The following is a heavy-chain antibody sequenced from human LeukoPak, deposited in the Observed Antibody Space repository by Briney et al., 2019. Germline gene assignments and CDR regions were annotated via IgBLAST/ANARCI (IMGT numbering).Heavy chain of an antibody. J-gene: IGHJ4*02. CDR3: ASRHDSGPY. Sequence: SETLSLTCAVSGGSISSPNWWTWVRQPPGKGLEWIGEVYHTGSTNYNPSLKSRVTISVDKSNNQFSLKLTSVTAADTAVYYCASRHDSGPYWGQGTLVTVSS. CDR1: GGSISSPNW. D-gene: IGHD4-17*01. V-gene: IGHV4-4*02. CDR2: VYHTGST.